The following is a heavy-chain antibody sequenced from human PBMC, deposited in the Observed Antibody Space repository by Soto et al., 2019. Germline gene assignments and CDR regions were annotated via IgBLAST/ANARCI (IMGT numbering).Heavy chain of an antibody. CDR1: GFTFNNYA. Sequence: EVQLLESGGGLVQPGGSLRLSCAASGFTFNNYAMSWVRQAPGKGLEWVSAISGSGDSTYYADSVKGRFTISRDNSKNTLFLQVNSLRAADTAAYYCAKDHGRWGQGTLVTVSS. V-gene: IGHV3-23*01. D-gene: IGHD2-8*01. CDR2: ISGSGDST. CDR3: AKDHGR. J-gene: IGHJ4*02.